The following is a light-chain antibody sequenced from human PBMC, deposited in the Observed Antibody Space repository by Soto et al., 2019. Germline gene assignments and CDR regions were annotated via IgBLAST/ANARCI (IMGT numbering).Light chain of an antibody. V-gene: IGLV3-1*01. J-gene: IGLJ2*01. CDR1: KLGDKC. CDR2: QGT. CDR3: QTWDYNTVV. Sequence: SYELTQPPSLSVSPGQTASIICSGEKLGDKCAYWYQQKPGQSPVLVIYQGTKRPSGIPERFSGSNSGNTATLTISGNQDMDEADYYCQTWDYNTVVFGGGTKVTVL.